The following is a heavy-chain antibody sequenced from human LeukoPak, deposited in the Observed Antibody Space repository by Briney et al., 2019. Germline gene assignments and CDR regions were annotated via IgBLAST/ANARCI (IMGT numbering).Heavy chain of an antibody. CDR3: ARGGGYCSGGSCYVGDAFDI. D-gene: IGHD2-15*01. J-gene: IGHJ3*02. V-gene: IGHV3-30*02. CDR1: GFTFSSYG. CDR2: IRYDGSNK. Sequence: GGSLRLSCAASGFTFSSYGMHWVRQAPGKGLEWVAFIRYDGSNKYYADSVKGRFTISRDNSKNTLYLQMNSLRAEDTAVYYCARGGGYCSGGSCYVGDAFDIWGQGTMVTVSS.